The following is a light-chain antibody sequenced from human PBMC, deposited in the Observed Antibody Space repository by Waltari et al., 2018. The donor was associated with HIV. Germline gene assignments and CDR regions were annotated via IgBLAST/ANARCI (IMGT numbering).Light chain of an antibody. V-gene: IGKV1-17*01. CDR2: AAS. CDR1: QDIRNG. J-gene: IGKJ3*01. CDR3: LQHNSFPLT. Sequence: DIQMTQSPSSLSASVGDRVTITGRPSQDIRNGLAWYQQKPRKAPKCLIYAASDLQSGVPSTFTGSGSGTEFTLTISSLQPEDFATYYCLQHNSFPLTFGPGTKVDVK.